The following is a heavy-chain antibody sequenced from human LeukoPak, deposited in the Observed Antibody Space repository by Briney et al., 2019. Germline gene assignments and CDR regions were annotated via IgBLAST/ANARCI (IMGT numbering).Heavy chain of an antibody. CDR1: GGSISSSSYY. CDR2: IYYSGST. V-gene: IGHV4-39*07. CDR3: ASDSFYDSGGYFYY. J-gene: IGHJ4*02. D-gene: IGHD3-22*01. Sequence: PSETLSLTCTVSGGSISSSSYYWGWIRQPPGKGLEWIGSIYYSGSTYYNPSLKSRVTISVDTSKNQFSLKLTSVTAADTAMYYCASDSFYDSGGYFYYWGQGTPVTVSS.